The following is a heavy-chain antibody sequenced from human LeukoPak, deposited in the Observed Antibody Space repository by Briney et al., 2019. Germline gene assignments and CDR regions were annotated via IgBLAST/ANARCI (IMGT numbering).Heavy chain of an antibody. Sequence: GGSLRLSCAASGFTFSTCGMHWVRQAPGKGLEWVAFIPYRGSDSNYAASVKGRFTISRDNSKNTLYLQMNSLRLEDTAVYYCAKDRHGHYALDYCGQGTLVTVSS. J-gene: IGHJ4*02. CDR2: IPYRGSDS. CDR1: GFTFSTCG. V-gene: IGHV3-30*02. CDR3: AKDRHGHYALDY. D-gene: IGHD4-17*01.